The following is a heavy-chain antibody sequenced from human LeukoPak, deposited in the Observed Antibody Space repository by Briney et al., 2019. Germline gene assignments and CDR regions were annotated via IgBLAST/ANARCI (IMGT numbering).Heavy chain of an antibody. CDR1: GGTFSSYA. CDR3: ARDPYDSSGYYEDPLDY. Sequence: ASVKVSCKASGGTFSSYALSWVRQAPGQGLEWMGRIIPILGIANYAQKFQGRVTITADKSTSTAYMEMSSLRSEDTAVYYCARDPYDSSGYYEDPLDYWGQGTLVTVPS. CDR2: IIPILGIA. V-gene: IGHV1-69*04. J-gene: IGHJ4*02. D-gene: IGHD3-22*01.